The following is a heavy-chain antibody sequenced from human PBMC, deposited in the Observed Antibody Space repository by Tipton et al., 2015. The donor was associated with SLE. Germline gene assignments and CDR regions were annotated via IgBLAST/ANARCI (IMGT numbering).Heavy chain of an antibody. Sequence: QSGAEVKQPGSSVKVSCKASGGTFSSYVISWVRQAPGQGLEWMGRIIPIFGTPNYAQNFQGRLTITADESTTTAHMELSSLRSDDTAVYYCARSPYYFDSSGYYEGFFFDCWGQGTLVTVSS. CDR1: GGTFSSYV. V-gene: IGHV1-69*15. D-gene: IGHD3-22*01. J-gene: IGHJ4*02. CDR3: ARSPYYFDSSGYYEGFFFDC. CDR2: IIPIFGTP.